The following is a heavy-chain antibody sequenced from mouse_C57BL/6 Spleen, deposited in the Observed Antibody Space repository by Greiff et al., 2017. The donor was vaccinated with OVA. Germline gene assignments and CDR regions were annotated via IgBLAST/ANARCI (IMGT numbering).Heavy chain of an antibody. Sequence: VMLVESGAELVKPGASVKLSCKASGYTFTEYTIHWVKQRSGQGLEWIGWFYPGSGSIKYNEKFKDKATLTADKSSSTVYMELSRLTSEDSAVYFCARHDYYYGSSYYFDYWGQGTTLTVSS. D-gene: IGHD1-1*01. J-gene: IGHJ2*01. V-gene: IGHV1-62-2*01. CDR3: ARHDYYYGSSYYFDY. CDR2: FYPGSGSI. CDR1: GYTFTEYT.